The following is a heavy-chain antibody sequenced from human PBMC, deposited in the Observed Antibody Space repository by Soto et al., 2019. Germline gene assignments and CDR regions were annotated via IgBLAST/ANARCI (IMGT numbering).Heavy chain of an antibody. CDR3: AKVIAAAGTGYWFDP. CDR2: ISGSGGST. J-gene: IGHJ5*02. V-gene: IGHV3-23*01. CDR1: GFTFSSYA. Sequence: EVQLLESGGGLVQPGGSLRLSCAASGFTFSSYAMSWVRQAPGKGLEWVSAISGSGGSTYYADSVKGRFTISRDNSKNTLYLQTSSLRAEDTAGYYCAKVIAAAGTGYWFDPGGQGTLVTVSS. D-gene: IGHD6-13*01.